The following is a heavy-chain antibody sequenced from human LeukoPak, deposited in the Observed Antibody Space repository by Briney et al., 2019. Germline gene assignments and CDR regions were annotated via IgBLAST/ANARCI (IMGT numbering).Heavy chain of an antibody. CDR3: ARDRGAVTWEANDAFDI. Sequence: GGSLRLSCAASGFTFSSYAMHWVRQAPGKGLEYVSAISSNGGSTYYANSVKGRFTISRDNSKNTLYLQMGSLRAEDMAVYYCARDRGAVTWEANDAFDIWGQGTMVTVSS. V-gene: IGHV3-64*01. D-gene: IGHD1-26*01. CDR1: GFTFSSYA. J-gene: IGHJ3*02. CDR2: ISSNGGST.